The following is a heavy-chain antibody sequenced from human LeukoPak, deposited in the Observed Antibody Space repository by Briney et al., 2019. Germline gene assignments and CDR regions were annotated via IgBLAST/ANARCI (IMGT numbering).Heavy chain of an antibody. CDR1: GFTFSSYT. CDR2: IKQDGSEK. J-gene: IGHJ4*02. CDR3: ARSGSSGWYECDY. Sequence: GGSPRLSCAASGFTFSSYTMNWVRQAPGKGLEWVANIKQDGSEKYYVDSVKGRFTMSRDNAKNSLYLQMNSLRAEDTAVYYCARSGSSGWYECDYWGQGTLVTVSS. V-gene: IGHV3-7*01. D-gene: IGHD6-19*01.